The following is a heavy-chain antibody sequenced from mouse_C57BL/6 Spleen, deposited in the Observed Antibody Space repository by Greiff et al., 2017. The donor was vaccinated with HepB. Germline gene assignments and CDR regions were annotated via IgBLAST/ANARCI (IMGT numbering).Heavy chain of an antibody. J-gene: IGHJ1*03. V-gene: IGHV1-15*01. CDR2: IDPETGGT. CDR1: GYTFTDYE. CDR3: TRKVNFDV. D-gene: IGHD1-3*01. Sequence: ESGAELVRPGASVTLSCKASGYTFTDYEMHWVKQTPVHGLEWIGAIDPETGGTAYNQKFKGKAILTADKSSSTAYMELRSLTSEDSAVYYCTRKVNFDVWGTGTTVTVSS.